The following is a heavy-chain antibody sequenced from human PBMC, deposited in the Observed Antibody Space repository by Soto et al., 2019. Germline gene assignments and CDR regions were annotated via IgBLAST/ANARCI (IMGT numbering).Heavy chain of an antibody. Sequence: SLKGSCKAAGDRFSSYAISWVRQAPGQGLEWMGGIIPIFGTANYAQKFQGRVTITADESTSTAYMELSSLRSEDTAVYYCARDIHLYSARWGQGTLVTVSS. CDR1: GDRFSSYA. J-gene: IGHJ4*02. CDR3: ARDIHLYSAR. CDR2: IIPIFGTA. D-gene: IGHD4-4*01. V-gene: IGHV1-69*13.